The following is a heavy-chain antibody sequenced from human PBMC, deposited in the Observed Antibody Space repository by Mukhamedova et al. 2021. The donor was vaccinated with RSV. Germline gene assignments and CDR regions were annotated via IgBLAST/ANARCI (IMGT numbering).Heavy chain of an antibody. V-gene: IGHV4-34*01. D-gene: IGHD6-19*01. Sequence: TISVDTSKNQFSLKLSSVTAADTAVYYCARSPYSSCRRHNWFDPWGQGTLVTVSS. CDR3: ARSPYSSCRRHNWFDP. J-gene: IGHJ5*02.